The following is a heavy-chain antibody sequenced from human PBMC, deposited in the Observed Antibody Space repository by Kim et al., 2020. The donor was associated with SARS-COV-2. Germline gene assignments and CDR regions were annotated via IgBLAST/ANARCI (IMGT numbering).Heavy chain of an antibody. Sequence: GGSLRLSCAASGFTFSSYGMHWVRQAPGKGLEWVAVISYDGSNKYYADSVKGRFTISRDNSKNTLYLQMNSLRAEDTAVYYCAKDQSDSSSWYPSYYGM. D-gene: IGHD6-13*01. CDR2: ISYDGSNK. CDR1: GFTFSSYG. CDR3: AKDQSDSSSWYPSYYGM. J-gene: IGHJ6*01. V-gene: IGHV3-30*18.